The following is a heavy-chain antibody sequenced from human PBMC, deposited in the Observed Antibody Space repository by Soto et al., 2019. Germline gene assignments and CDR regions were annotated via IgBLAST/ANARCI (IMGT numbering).Heavy chain of an antibody. D-gene: IGHD2-21*02. Sequence: QVQLVQSGAEVKKPGASVKVSCKASGYTFTGYYMHWVRQAPGQGLEWMGWINPNSGGTNYAQKFEGRVTMTRDTSINTAYMELSRLRSDDTAVYYCARGGVTTYYYYGMDVWGQGITVTVSS. V-gene: IGHV1-2*02. CDR1: GYTFTGYY. CDR3: ARGGVTTYYYYGMDV. CDR2: INPNSGGT. J-gene: IGHJ6*02.